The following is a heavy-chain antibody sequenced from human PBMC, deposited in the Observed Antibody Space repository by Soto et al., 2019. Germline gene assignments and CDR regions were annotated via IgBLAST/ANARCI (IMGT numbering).Heavy chain of an antibody. CDR2: MNPRSGNR. V-gene: IGHV1-8*01. J-gene: IGHJ3*01. Sequence: QVQLVQSGAELKQPGASVKVSCKTSGCTFSNYDINWVRQATGQGLEWMGWMNPRSGNRGYAQKFQGRVTMTRDTSINTVYMEMTSLTSDDTAVYYSVRDPTVTDEKNDAFDFWGQGTMVTVSP. D-gene: IGHD2-21*02. CDR3: VRDPTVTDEKNDAFDF. CDR1: GCTFSNYD.